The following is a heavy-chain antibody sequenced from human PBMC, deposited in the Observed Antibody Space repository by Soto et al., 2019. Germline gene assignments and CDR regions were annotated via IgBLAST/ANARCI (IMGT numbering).Heavy chain of an antibody. CDR2: IYYSGST. V-gene: IGHV4-59*01. Sequence: SETLSLTCTVSGGSISSYYWSWIRQPPGKGLEWIGYIYYSGSTNYNPSLKSRVTISVDTSKNQFSLKLTSVTAADTAVYYCARRYGGNFDYWGKGTLVTVSS. J-gene: IGHJ4*02. CDR3: ARRYGGNFDY. D-gene: IGHD1-26*01. CDR1: GGSISSYY.